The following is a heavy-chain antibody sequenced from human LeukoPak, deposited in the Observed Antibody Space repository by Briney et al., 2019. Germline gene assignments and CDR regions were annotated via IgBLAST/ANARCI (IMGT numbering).Heavy chain of an antibody. CDR3: AKSMTLQWRGFFDL. CDR2: ISGSGANT. J-gene: IGHJ2*01. CDR1: GFTFNSYA. Sequence: GGSLRLSCAASGFTFNSYAVSWVRQAPGKGLEWVSAISGSGANTYYADSVRGRFTISRDNSKNTLYLQKNSLRADDTAIYYCAKSMTLQWRGFFDLWGRGTHVTVSS. D-gene: IGHD6-19*01. V-gene: IGHV3-23*01.